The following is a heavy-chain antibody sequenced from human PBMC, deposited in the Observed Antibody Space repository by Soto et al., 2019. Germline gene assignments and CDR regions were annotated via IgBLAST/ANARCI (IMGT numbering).Heavy chain of an antibody. V-gene: IGHV3-23*01. Sequence: HPGGSLRLSCAASGFTFSSYAMIWVRQAPGKGLEWVSAISGRGDSTYYTDSVKGRFTISRDNSKNTLYLQMNSLRAEDTAVYYCAKDREDYFDYWGQGTLVTVSS. CDR3: AKDREDYFDY. CDR1: GFTFSSYA. CDR2: ISGRGDST. J-gene: IGHJ4*02.